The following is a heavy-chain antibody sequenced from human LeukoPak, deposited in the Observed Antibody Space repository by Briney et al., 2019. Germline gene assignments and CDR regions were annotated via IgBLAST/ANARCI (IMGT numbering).Heavy chain of an antibody. CDR1: GYTFTSYG. CDR2: ISAYNGNT. CDR3: ARSGYCSSTSCYGLGRYYYYMDV. D-gene: IGHD2-2*01. Sequence: GASVKVSCKASGYTFTSYGIGWVRQAPGQGLEWMGWISAYNGNTNYAQKLQGRVTMTTDTSTSTAYMELRSLRSDDTAVYYCARSGYCSSTSCYGLGRYYYYMDVWGKGTTVTVSS. V-gene: IGHV1-18*01. J-gene: IGHJ6*03.